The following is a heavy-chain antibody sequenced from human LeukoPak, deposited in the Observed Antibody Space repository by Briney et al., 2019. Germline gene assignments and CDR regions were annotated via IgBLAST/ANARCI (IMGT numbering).Heavy chain of an antibody. CDR3: ARVYCSSTSCPFDY. J-gene: IGHJ4*02. V-gene: IGHV4-38-2*02. CDR1: GYSISSGYY. Sequence: SETLSLTCTVSGYSISSGYYWGWIRQPPGKGLEWIGSIYHSGSTYYNPSLKSRVTISVDTSKNQFSLKLSSVTAAGTAVYYCARVYCSSTSCPFDYWGQGTLVTVSS. CDR2: IYHSGST. D-gene: IGHD2-2*01.